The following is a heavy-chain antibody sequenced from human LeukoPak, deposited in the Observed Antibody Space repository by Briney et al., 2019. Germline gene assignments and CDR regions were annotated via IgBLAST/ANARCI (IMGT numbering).Heavy chain of an antibody. D-gene: IGHD3-10*01. J-gene: IGHJ5*02. V-gene: IGHV4-59*01. Sequence: SETLSLTCTVSGGSISSYYWSWIRQPPGKGLEWIGYIYYSGSTNYNPSLKSRVTISVGTSKNQFSLKLSSVTAADTAVYYCAREWTGIYYGSGSFNWFDPWGQGTLVTVSS. CDR3: AREWTGIYYGSGSFNWFDP. CDR2: IYYSGST. CDR1: GGSISSYY.